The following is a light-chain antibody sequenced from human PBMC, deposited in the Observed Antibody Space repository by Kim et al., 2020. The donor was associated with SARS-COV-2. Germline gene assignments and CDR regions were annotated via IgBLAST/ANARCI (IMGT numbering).Light chain of an antibody. CDR3: YSYAGSYTWV. V-gene: IGLV2-11*01. J-gene: IGLJ3*02. CDR1: SSDDGGYRF. Sequence: SVTISCTGTSSDDGGYRFVSWCQQHPGKAPKLMIYDVSKRPSGVPDRFSGYKSGNTASLTISGLQAEDEADYYCYSYAGSYTWVFGGGTKLTVL. CDR2: DVS.